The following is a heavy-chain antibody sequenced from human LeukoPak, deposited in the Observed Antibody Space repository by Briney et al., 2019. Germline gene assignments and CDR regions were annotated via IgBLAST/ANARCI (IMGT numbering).Heavy chain of an antibody. CDR3: ARGFFRAWYVSPFLPAAAAFDI. CDR1: GYTFTSYD. CDR2: MNPNSGNT. D-gene: IGHD2-2*01. Sequence: GASVKVSCKASGYTFTSYDINWVRQATGQGLGWMGWMNPNSGNTGYAQKFQGRVTMTRNTSISTAYMELSSLRSEDTAVYYCARGFFRAWYVSPFLPAAAAFDIWGQGTMVTVSS. V-gene: IGHV1-8*01. J-gene: IGHJ3*02.